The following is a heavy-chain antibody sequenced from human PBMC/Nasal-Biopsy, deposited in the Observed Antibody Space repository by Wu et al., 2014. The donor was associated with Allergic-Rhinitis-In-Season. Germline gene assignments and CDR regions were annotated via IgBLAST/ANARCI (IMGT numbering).Heavy chain of an antibody. CDR1: GFTVSSNY. D-gene: IGHD6-19*01. J-gene: IGHJ5*02. Sequence: LRLSCAASGFTVSSNYMSWVRQAPGKGLEWVSVIYSGGSTYYADSVKGRFTISRHNSKNTLYLQMNSLRAEDTAVYYCASSPYSSGSNWFDPWGQGTLVTVSS. CDR2: IYSGGST. V-gene: IGHV3-53*04. CDR3: ASSPYSSGSNWFDP.